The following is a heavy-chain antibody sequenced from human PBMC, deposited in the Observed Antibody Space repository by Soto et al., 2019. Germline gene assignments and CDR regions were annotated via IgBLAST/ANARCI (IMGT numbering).Heavy chain of an antibody. V-gene: IGHV1-58*01. CDR2: IVVDSGDT. J-gene: IGHJ6*02. Sequence: ASVKVSCKASGFTFSSSSVQWVRQARGQRLEWIGWIVVDSGDTNFAQKFHERVTITRDMSTRTAYMELSRLRSEDTAVYYCAAERLLYGMDVGGQGTTVTVSS. CDR1: GFTFSSSS. CDR3: AAERLLYGMDV.